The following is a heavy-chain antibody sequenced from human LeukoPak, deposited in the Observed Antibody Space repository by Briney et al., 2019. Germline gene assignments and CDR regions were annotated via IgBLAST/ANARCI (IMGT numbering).Heavy chain of an antibody. V-gene: IGHV4-34*01. D-gene: IGHD1-26*01. CDR3: ARGRRNSGSYPSYWYFDL. CDR1: GGSFSGYY. CDR2: INHSGST. J-gene: IGHJ2*01. Sequence: PSETLSLTGAVYGGSFSGYYWSWIRQPPGKGLEWIGEINHSGSTNYNPSLKSRVTISVDTSKNQFSLKLSSVTAADTAVYYCARGRRNSGSYPSYWYFDLWGRGTLVTVSS.